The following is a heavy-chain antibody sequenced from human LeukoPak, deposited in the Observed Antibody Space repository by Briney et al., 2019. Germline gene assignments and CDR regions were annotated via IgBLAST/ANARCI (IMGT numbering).Heavy chain of an antibody. D-gene: IGHD3-10*01. CDR1: GGTFSSYA. CDR3: ARDQPSGSQEN. V-gene: IGHV1-69*05. J-gene: IGHJ4*02. Sequence: GASVKVSCKASGGTFSSYAISWVRQAPGQGLEWMGGIIPIFGTANYTQKFQGRVTITTDESTSTAYMELSSLRSEDTAVYYCARDQPSGSQENWSQGTLVTVSS. CDR2: IIPIFGTA.